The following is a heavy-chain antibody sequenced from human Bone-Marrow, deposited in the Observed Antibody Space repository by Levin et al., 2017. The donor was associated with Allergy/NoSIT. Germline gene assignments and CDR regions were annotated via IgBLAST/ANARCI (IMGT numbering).Heavy chain of an antibody. CDR2: INWNRGTI. D-gene: IGHD7-27*01. V-gene: IGHV3-9*01. CDR3: AKGLNWGSQNTFDD. CDR1: GFTFDDFA. J-gene: IGHJ4*02. Sequence: GGSLRLSCAASGFTFDDFAMHWVRQVPGKGLEWVSGINWNRGTIGYADSVKDRFTISRDNARNSLFLQMNSLGPADTALYYCAKGLNWGSQNTFDDWGQGTLVTVSS.